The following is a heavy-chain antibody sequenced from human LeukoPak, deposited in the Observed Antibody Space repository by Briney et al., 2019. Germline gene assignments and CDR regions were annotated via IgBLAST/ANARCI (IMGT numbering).Heavy chain of an antibody. CDR3: AASRGNWFDP. CDR2: IYYSGST. V-gene: IGHV4-59*06. J-gene: IGHJ5*02. Sequence: SETLSLTCTVSGGSISSYYWSWIRQPPGKGLEWIGYIYYSGSTYYNPSLKSRVTISVDTSKNQFSLRLSSVTAADTAVYYCAASRGNWFDPWGQGTLVTVSS. CDR1: GGSISSYY.